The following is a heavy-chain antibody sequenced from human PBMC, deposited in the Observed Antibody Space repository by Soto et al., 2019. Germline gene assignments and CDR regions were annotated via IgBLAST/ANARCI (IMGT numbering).Heavy chain of an antibody. CDR3: AGGLVVPADPNYHYYMDV. CDR2: INHSGST. V-gene: IGHV4-34*01. D-gene: IGHD2-2*01. Sequence: SETLSLTCAVYGGSFSGYYWSWIRQPPGKGLEWIGEINHSGSTNYNPSLKSRVTISVDTSKNQFSLKLSSVTAADTAVYYCAGGLVVPADPNYHYYMDVWGKGTTVTVSS. J-gene: IGHJ6*03. CDR1: GGSFSGYY.